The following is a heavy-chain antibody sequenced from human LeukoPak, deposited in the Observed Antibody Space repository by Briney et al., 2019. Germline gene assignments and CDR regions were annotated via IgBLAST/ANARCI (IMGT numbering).Heavy chain of an antibody. CDR2: ISGSGGST. Sequence: GGSLRPSCAASGFTFSSYAMSWVRQAPGKGLEWVSAISGSGGSTYYADSVKGRFTISRDNSKNTLYLQMNSLRAEDTAVYYCAKGSGNYYDSSGYYDFDYWGQGTLVTVSS. CDR3: AKGSGNYYDSSGYYDFDY. CDR1: GFTFSSYA. D-gene: IGHD3-22*01. V-gene: IGHV3-23*01. J-gene: IGHJ4*02.